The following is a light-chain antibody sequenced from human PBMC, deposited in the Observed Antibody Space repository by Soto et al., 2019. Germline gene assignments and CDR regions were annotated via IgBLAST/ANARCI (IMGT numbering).Light chain of an antibody. CDR3: SSYTSSSTSYV. CDR1: GSDVGGYNY. V-gene: IGLV2-14*01. J-gene: IGLJ1*01. Sequence: QSALAQPASVSGSPGQSITISCTGTGSDVGGYNYVSWYQQHPGKAPKLMIYDVSNRPSGVSNRFSGSKSGNTASLTISGLQAENEADYYCSSYTSSSTSYVFGTRTKVTVL. CDR2: DVS.